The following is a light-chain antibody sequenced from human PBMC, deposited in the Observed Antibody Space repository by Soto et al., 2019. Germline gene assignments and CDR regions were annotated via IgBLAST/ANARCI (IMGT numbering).Light chain of an antibody. CDR3: LQDYSYPLT. V-gene: IGKV1-6*01. Sequence: AIQMTQSPSSLAAPVGDRVTISCRASQVIRNDLGWYQQRPGKAPRLLIYAASGLQTGVPSRFSGSGSGTDFTLTITNLQPEDFATYYCLQDYSYPLTFGGGTKVDIK. CDR2: AAS. CDR1: QVIRND. J-gene: IGKJ4*01.